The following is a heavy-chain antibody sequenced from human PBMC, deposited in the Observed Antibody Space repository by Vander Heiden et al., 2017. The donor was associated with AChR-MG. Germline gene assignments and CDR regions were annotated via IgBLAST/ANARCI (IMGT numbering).Heavy chain of an antibody. CDR3: AEDGGGYYGSGSLNYYFDY. CDR2: ISYDGSNK. D-gene: IGHD3-10*01. J-gene: IGHJ4*02. V-gene: IGHV3-30*18. CDR1: GFTFSSYG. Sequence: QVQLVESGGGVVQPGRSLRLSCAASGFTFSSYGMHWVRLAPGKGLEWVAVISYDGSNKYYADSVKGRFTISRDNSKNTLYLQMNSLRAEDTAVYYCAEDGGGYYGSGSLNYYFDYWGQGTLVTVSS.